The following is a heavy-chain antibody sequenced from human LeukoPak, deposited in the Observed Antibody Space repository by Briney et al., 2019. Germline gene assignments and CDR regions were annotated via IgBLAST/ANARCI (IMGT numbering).Heavy chain of an antibody. Sequence: QPGGSLRLSCAAFGFTFSSYWMYWVRQAPGKGLVWVSRINSDGSRTNYADSVKGRFTISRDNAKNTLYLQMNSLRAEDTAVYYCARRGYSAYDFWGQGTLVTVSS. CDR3: ARRGYSAYDF. D-gene: IGHD5-12*01. CDR1: GFTFSSYW. CDR2: INSDGSRT. V-gene: IGHV3-74*01. J-gene: IGHJ4*02.